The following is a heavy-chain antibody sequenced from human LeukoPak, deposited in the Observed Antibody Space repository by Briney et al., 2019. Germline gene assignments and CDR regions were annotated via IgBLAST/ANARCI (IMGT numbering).Heavy chain of an antibody. CDR3: ARDGIAAVDFDY. D-gene: IGHD6-13*01. CDR1: GFTFSTYW. CDR2: VNGDGSST. J-gene: IGHJ4*02. V-gene: IGHV3-74*01. Sequence: EGSLRLSCAASGFTFSTYWMHWVRQAPGKGLVWASRVNGDGSSTNYADSVKGRFTISRDNAKNTLYLQMNSLRAEDTAVYYCARDGIAAVDFDYWGQGILVTVSS.